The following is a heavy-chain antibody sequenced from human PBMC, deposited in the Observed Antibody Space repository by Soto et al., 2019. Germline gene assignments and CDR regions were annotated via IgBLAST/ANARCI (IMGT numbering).Heavy chain of an antibody. D-gene: IGHD1-26*01. J-gene: IGHJ6*02. Sequence: QVQLVESGGGVVQPGWSLRLSCAASGFSISDYGMEWVRQAPGKGLEWVALISYDGSNTYYADSVKGRFTISRDNSKDTLFLQMTGLRPEDTAVYYCAKGAGDRLSLGMDVWGQGTTVTVSS. CDR2: ISYDGSNT. CDR1: GFSISDYG. V-gene: IGHV3-30*18. CDR3: AKGAGDRLSLGMDV.